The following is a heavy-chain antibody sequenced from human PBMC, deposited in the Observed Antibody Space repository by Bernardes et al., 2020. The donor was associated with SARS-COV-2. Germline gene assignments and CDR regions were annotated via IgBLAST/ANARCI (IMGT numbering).Heavy chain of an antibody. Sequence: GGSLRLSCVASGFTFGSYAMSWVRQAPGKGLEWVSTISGGGDRTYYADSVKGRFTVSRDNSKNTLNLQMNSLRAEDTAVYYCAKHDVRRYYDLWSTYYEYWGQGTLVTVSS. CDR3: AKHDVRRYYDLWSTYYEY. J-gene: IGHJ4*02. V-gene: IGHV3-23*01. D-gene: IGHD3-3*01. CDR2: ISGGGDRT. CDR1: GFTFGSYA.